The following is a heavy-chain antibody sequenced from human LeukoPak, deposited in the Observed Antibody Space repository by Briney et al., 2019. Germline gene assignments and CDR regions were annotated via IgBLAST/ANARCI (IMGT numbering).Heavy chain of an antibody. Sequence: PGGSLRLSCAASGLTFSIYALSWVRQAPGKGLEWISGIIGAGTTYYADSVKERFTVSRDQASNTVFLRMNSLRAEHSAVYFWAKDLRRGDGYWEIDDWGQGALGIVSS. D-gene: IGHD5-24*01. CDR3: AKDLRRGDGYWEIDD. CDR1: GLTFSIYA. V-gene: IGHV3-23*01. CDR2: IIGAGTT. J-gene: IGHJ4*02.